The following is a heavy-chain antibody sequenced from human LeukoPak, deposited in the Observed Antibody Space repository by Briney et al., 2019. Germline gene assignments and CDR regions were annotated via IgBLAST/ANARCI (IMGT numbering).Heavy chain of an antibody. CDR3: ARGRKVPIALAGNYYYYYYMDV. CDR2: INHSEST. D-gene: IGHD6-19*01. J-gene: IGHJ6*03. CDR1: GVSFSGYY. Sequence: SETLSLTCAGYGVSFSGYYWSWLRQRPGKGLEWFGEINHSESTNYNPSLKSRVTISVDTSKNQFSLKLSSVTAADTAVYYCARGRKVPIALAGNYYYYYYMDVWGKGTTVTVSS. V-gene: IGHV4-34*01.